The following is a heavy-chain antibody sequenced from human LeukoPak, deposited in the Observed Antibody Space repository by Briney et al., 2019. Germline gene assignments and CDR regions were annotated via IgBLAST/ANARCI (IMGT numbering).Heavy chain of an antibody. CDR2: INHSGST. J-gene: IGHJ5*02. CDR1: GGSFSGYY. Sequence: KPSETLSLTCAVYGGSFSGYYWSWIRQPPGKGLEWIGEINHSGSTNYNPSLKSRVTISVDTSKNQFSLKLSSVTAADTAVYYCARGRAFACSSTSCSGRADNWFDPWGQGTLVTVSS. V-gene: IGHV4-34*01. CDR3: ARGRAFACSSTSCSGRADNWFDP. D-gene: IGHD2-2*01.